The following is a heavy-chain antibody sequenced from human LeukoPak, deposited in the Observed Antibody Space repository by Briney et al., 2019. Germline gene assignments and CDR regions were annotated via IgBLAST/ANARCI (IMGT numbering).Heavy chain of an antibody. J-gene: IGHJ3*02. D-gene: IGHD4-17*01. CDR3: ARELPPTVTTDAFDI. V-gene: IGHV3-74*01. CDR2: INGDGRNI. Sequence: GGSLRLSCVASGFTFSSYWMHWVRQDPRKGLVWVSRINGDGRNINYADSVRGRFTISRDNAKNTLYLQMNTLRVEDTAVYYCARELPPTVTTDAFDIWGQGTMVTVSS. CDR1: GFTFSSYW.